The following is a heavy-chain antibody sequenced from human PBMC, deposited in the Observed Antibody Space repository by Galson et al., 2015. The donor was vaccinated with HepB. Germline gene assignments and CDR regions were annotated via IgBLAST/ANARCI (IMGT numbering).Heavy chain of an antibody. Sequence: SVKVSCKASGYTFSTYALHWVRQAPGQRLEWMGWIDAGSADTKYSLKFQGRVTFTRDTSATTVYMEMSSLRPEDTAVYYCARRGSSSSDFYFYYYMDVWGKGTTVTVSS. D-gene: IGHD6-6*01. V-gene: IGHV1-3*01. CDR1: GYTFSTYA. J-gene: IGHJ6*03. CDR3: ARRGSSSSDFYFYYYMDV. CDR2: IDAGSADT.